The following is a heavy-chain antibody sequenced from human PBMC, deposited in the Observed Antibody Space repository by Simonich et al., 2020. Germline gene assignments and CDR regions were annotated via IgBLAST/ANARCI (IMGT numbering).Heavy chain of an antibody. CDR3: ARKRFLEWFFDY. D-gene: IGHD3-3*01. J-gene: IGHJ4*02. V-gene: IGHV3-21*01. CDR1: GFTFSSYS. CDR2: ISSSSSYI. Sequence: EVQLVESGGGLVKPGGSLRLSCAASGFTFSSYSMNWVRQAPRKGLERDYSISSSSSYIYYADPVKGRFTISRDNAKNSLYLQMNSLRAEDTAVYYCARKRFLEWFFDYWGQGTLVTVSS.